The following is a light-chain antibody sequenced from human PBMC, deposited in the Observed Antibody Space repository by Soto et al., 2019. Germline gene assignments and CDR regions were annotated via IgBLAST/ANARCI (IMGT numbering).Light chain of an antibody. Sequence: QSVVTQEPSVTVSPGGTVTLTCDSSTGTVTSTHYPYWVQQKPGQVPRALIYDTSGKHSWTTALSSGSLLGGKPALILSGAQHEDEADYYCSLSYSGVRVFGGGTKLTVL. V-gene: IGLV7-46*01. CDR3: SLSYSGVRV. J-gene: IGLJ3*02. CDR1: TGTVTSTHY. CDR2: DTS.